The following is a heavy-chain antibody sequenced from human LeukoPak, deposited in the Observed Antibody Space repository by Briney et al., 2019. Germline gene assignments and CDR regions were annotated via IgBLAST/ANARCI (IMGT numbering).Heavy chain of an antibody. CDR1: GFTFSSYG. CDR2: ISSGGSNK. CDR3: ARGGGYDLLDY. Sequence: GGSLRLSCAASGFTFSSYGMHWVRQAPGKGLEWVAVISSGGSNKYSADSVRGRFTISRDNSKNTLYLQMNSLRAEDTAVYYCARGGGYDLLDYWGRGTLVTVSS. J-gene: IGHJ4*02. V-gene: IGHV3-30*03. D-gene: IGHD5-12*01.